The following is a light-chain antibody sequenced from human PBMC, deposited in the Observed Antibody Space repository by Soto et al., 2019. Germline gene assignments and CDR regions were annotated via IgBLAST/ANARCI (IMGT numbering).Light chain of an antibody. CDR1: QGISSW. V-gene: IGKV1-39*01. CDR2: GAS. CDR3: QQTYNTPWT. Sequence: DIQMTQSASTLSASLGDRVTITCRASQGISSWLAWYQQKPGKAPKLLIYGASSLQSGVPSRFRGSGYGTDFTLTIISLQPEDFATYFCQQTYNTPWTFGQGTKVDIK. J-gene: IGKJ1*01.